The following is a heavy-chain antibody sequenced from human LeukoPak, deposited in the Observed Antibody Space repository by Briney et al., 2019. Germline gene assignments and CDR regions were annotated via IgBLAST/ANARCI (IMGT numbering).Heavy chain of an antibody. CDR3: AKDPLSSASYIYFDN. CDR1: GFTFSNYA. CDR2: ISGSGDTT. Sequence: GGSLRLSCAASGFTFSNYAMSWVRQAPEKGLEWVSTISGSGDTTRYADSVQGRFTISRDNSQNTLFLQMTGLRAKDTAVYYCAKDPLSSASYIYFDNWGQGTLVTVSS. D-gene: IGHD1-26*01. V-gene: IGHV3-23*01. J-gene: IGHJ4*02.